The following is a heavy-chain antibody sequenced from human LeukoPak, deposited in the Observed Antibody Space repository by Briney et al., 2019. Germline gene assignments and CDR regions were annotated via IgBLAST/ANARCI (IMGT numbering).Heavy chain of an antibody. J-gene: IGHJ5*02. CDR2: ISWNSGSI. Sequence: SGRPLRLSCAASGFTFDDYAMHWVRQAPGKGLEWVSGISWNSGSIGYADSVKGRFTISRDNAKNSLYLQMNSLRAEDMALYYCAKGAGYDFWSGSLDPWGQGTLVTVSS. CDR1: GFTFDDYA. CDR3: AKGAGYDFWSGSLDP. D-gene: IGHD3-3*01. V-gene: IGHV3-9*03.